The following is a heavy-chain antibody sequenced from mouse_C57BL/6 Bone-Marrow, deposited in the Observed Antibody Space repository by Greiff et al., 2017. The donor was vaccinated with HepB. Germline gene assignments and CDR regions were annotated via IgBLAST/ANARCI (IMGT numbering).Heavy chain of an antibody. CDR1: GFTFTDYY. Sequence: EVHLVESGGGLVQPGGSLSLSCAASGFTFTDYYMSWVRQPPGKALEWLGFIRNKANGYTTEYSASVKGRFTISRDNSQSILYLQMNALRAEDSATYYCARPVYYGGTSYYYAMDYWGQGTSVTVSS. D-gene: IGHD1-1*01. V-gene: IGHV7-3*01. CDR2: IRNKANGYTT. CDR3: ARPVYYGGTSYYYAMDY. J-gene: IGHJ4*01.